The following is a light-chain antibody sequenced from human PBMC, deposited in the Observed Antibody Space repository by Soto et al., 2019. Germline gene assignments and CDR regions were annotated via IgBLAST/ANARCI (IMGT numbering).Light chain of an antibody. CDR1: QSISTY. Sequence: DIPMTQSPSSISASVGARVTITYRASQSISTYLNWYQQTAGKAPKLLIYAASRLQSGGPARFSGSASGTESTLTISSLQPEYIATYYCQQYDNRLTCGGGTKGDIK. V-gene: IGKV1-39*01. CDR3: QQYDNRLT. CDR2: AAS. J-gene: IGKJ4*01.